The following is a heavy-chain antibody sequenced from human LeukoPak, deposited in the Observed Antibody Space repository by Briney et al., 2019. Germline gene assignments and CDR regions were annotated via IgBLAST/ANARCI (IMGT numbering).Heavy chain of an antibody. Sequence: GGSLRLSCAASGFTFSSYAMSWVRQAPGMGLEWVSAVSGGGGSTYYADSVKGRFTISRDNSQNTLFLQMNSLRAEDTALYYCAKDACSTTNCYGGFDPWGQGTLVTVSS. D-gene: IGHD2-2*01. CDR2: VSGGGGST. CDR3: AKDACSTTNCYGGFDP. V-gene: IGHV3-23*01. CDR1: GFTFSSYA. J-gene: IGHJ5*02.